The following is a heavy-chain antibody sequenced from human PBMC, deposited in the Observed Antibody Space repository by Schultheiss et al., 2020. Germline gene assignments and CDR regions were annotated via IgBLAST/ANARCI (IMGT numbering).Heavy chain of an antibody. V-gene: IGHV3-11*06. CDR2: IIGSSDFT. Sequence: LSLTCVVSGYSISSGGYYWSWIRQHPGKGLEWVSSIIGSSDFTHDAGSVKGLFTISRDIAKHSLCLQMNSLRDEDTAVYYCAREATVTDALDVWGQGTMVTVSS. CDR3: AREATVTDALDV. J-gene: IGHJ3*01. D-gene: IGHD4-17*01. CDR1: GYSISSGGYY.